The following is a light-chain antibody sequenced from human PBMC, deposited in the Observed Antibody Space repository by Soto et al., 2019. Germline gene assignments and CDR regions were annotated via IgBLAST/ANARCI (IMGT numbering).Light chain of an antibody. CDR1: QSINKW. V-gene: IGKV1-5*03. J-gene: IGKJ1*01. CDR2: EVS. CDR3: QHYSSDRAT. Sequence: DIHLTQSSSTLSASVGDRVTISCRASQSINKWLAWYQHKPGKAPNLLIYEVSTLHSGVPSRFSGSGSGTEFTLTISSLRPDDFATYYCQHYSSDRATFGQGAKVDIK.